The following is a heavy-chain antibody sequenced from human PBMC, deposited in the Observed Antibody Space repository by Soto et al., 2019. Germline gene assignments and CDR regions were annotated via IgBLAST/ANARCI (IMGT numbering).Heavy chain of an antibody. D-gene: IGHD4-17*01. CDR1: GGTFSSHT. CDR2: IIPALGTA. V-gene: IGHV1-69*08. CDR3: GRPDFGDCSYFGP. J-gene: IGHJ2*01. Sequence: QDQLVQSGAEVKKPGSSVKVSCKASGGTFSSHTFSWVRQAPGQGLEWMGRIIPALGTATYAQKFQGRGTVTADETATSVSMEPASIRSVVQAVYYCGRPDFGDCSYFGPWGRGTVVTVSS.